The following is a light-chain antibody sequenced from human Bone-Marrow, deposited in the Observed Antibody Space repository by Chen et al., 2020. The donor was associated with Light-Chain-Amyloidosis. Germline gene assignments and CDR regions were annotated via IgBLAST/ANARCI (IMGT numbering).Light chain of an antibody. CDR1: QSVSSN. V-gene: IGKV3-15*01. Sequence: EIVMTHSPATLSVSPGERATLSCRASQSVSSNLAWYQQKPGQAPRLLIYGASTRATGIPARISGSGSGTEFTLTISSLQSEDSAVYYCQQYDNWPPYTFGQGTKLEIK. CDR3: QQYDNWPPYT. J-gene: IGKJ2*01. CDR2: GAS.